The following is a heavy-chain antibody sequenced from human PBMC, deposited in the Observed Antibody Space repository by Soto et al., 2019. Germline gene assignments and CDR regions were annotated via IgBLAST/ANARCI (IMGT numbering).Heavy chain of an antibody. CDR3: ARRGLHYYYYMDV. V-gene: IGHV1-18*01. CDR1: GYTFTSYG. CDR2: ISAYNGNT. J-gene: IGHJ6*03. Sequence: GESLKISCKASGYTFTSYGISWVRQAPGQGLEWMGWISAYNGNTNYAQKLQGRVTMTTDTSTSTAYMELRSLRSDDTAVYYCARRGLHYYYYMDVWGKGTTVTVSS.